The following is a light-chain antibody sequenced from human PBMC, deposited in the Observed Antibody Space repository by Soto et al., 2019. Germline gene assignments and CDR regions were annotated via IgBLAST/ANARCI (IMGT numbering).Light chain of an antibody. J-gene: IGKJ1*01. CDR3: QQHSNWPPT. V-gene: IGKV3-11*01. CDR2: DAS. CDR1: QSVSSY. Sequence: EIVLTQSPATLSLSPGERATLSCRASQSVSSYLAWYQQKPGQAPRLLIYDASNRATGIPARLSGSGSGTDFTLTISSLEPEDFAVYYCQQHSNWPPTFGQGTKV.